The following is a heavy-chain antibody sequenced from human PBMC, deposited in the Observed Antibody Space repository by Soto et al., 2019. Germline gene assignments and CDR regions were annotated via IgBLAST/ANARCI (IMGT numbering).Heavy chain of an antibody. CDR1: RFTFSSYA. CDR3: AKDFTVTTRGYFDY. V-gene: IGHV3-23*01. D-gene: IGHD4-17*01. J-gene: IGHJ4*02. CDR2: ISGSGGST. Sequence: EVQLLESGGGLVQPGGSLRLSCAASRFTFSSYAMSWVRQAPGKGLEWVSVISGSGGSTYYADSVKGRFTISRDNSKNTLDLQMNSLRAEDTAVYYCAKDFTVTTRGYFDYWGQGTLVTVSS.